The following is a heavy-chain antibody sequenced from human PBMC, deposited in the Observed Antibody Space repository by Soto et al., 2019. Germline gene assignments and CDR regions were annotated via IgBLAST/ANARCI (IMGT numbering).Heavy chain of an antibody. J-gene: IGHJ4*02. V-gene: IGHV3-23*01. CDR1: GFTFSSYA. Sequence: GGSLRLSCAGSGFTFSSYAMSWVRQAPGKGLEWVSAISGSGGSTYYADSVKGRFTISRDNSKNTLYLQMNSLRAEDTAVYYCAKVNIVVVVAATRFDYWGQGTLVTVSS. CDR2: ISGSGGST. CDR3: AKVNIVVVVAATRFDY. D-gene: IGHD2-15*01.